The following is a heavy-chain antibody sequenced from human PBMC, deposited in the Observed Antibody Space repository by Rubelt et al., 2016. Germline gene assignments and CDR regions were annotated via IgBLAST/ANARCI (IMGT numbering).Heavy chain of an antibody. CDR2: ITVGGTTT. J-gene: IGHJ3*01. Sequence: GLEWVSVITVGGTTTYYADSVKGRFTLSRDNSKNTLFLQMSRLRTDDTAIYYCARGIHYYGAGTLFDLWGQGTMVTVSS. V-gene: IGHV3-NL1*01. CDR3: ARGIHYYGAGTLFDL. D-gene: IGHD3-10*01.